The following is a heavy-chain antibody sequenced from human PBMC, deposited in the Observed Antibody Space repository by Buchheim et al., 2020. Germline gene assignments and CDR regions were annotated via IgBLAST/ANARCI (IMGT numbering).Heavy chain of an antibody. V-gene: IGHV4-31*03. J-gene: IGHJ6*02. CDR1: GGSISSGGYY. D-gene: IGHD3-22*01. Sequence: QVQLQESGPGLVKPSQTLSLTCTVSGGSISSGGYYWSWIRQHPGKGLEWIGYIYYSGSTYYNPSLKSRVTISVDTSTNQFSLKLSSVTAADTAVYYCARDRRYYYDSSGYKFNYYYYYGMDVWGQGTT. CDR2: IYYSGST. CDR3: ARDRRYYYDSSGYKFNYYYYYGMDV.